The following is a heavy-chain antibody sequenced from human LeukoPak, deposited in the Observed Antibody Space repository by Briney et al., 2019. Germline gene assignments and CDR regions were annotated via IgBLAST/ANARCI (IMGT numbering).Heavy chain of an antibody. CDR3: AREYSSSSRFDP. CDR1: GGSISSYY. D-gene: IGHD6-6*01. V-gene: IGHV4-59*01. CDR2: IYYSGST. J-gene: IGHJ5*02. Sequence: PSETLSLTCTVSGGSISSYYWSWIRQPPGKGLEWIGYIYYSGSTNYNPSLKSRVTISVDTSKNQFSLKLSSVTAADTAVYYCAREYSSSSRFDPWGQGTLVTVSS.